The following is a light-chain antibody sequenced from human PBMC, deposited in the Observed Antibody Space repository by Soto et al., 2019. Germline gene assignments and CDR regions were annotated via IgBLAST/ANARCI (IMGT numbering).Light chain of an antibody. CDR3: QQYSSSSGYT. CDR2: GTS. V-gene: IGKV3-20*01. J-gene: IGKJ2*01. CDR1: QNIATQF. Sequence: VLTQSPGTLSLSPGERATLSCRASQNIATQFFTWYQQRPGHAPRVLIYGTSTRATGIPDRFSGSGSGTDFTLTISRLEPEDFAVYYCQQYSSSSGYTFGQGTKLEIK.